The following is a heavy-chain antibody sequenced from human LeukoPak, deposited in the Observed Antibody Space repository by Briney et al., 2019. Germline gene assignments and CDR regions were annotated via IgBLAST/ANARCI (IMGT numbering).Heavy chain of an antibody. J-gene: IGHJ4*02. V-gene: IGHV4-61*01. Sequence: PSETLSLTCTVSSGSVSSGNYFWCWIRQPPGKGLEWIGFMYNSGSTTYNPSLESRVTISVDTSKNQFSLTLTSVTAADTAVYYCARVAASGTGPDSWGQGTLVTVSS. CDR2: MYNSGST. CDR1: SGSVSSGNYF. D-gene: IGHD6-13*01. CDR3: ARVAASGTGPDS.